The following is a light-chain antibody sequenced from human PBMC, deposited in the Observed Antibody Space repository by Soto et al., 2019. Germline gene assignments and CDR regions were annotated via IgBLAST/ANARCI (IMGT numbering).Light chain of an antibody. J-gene: IGKJ2*01. CDR2: AAS. Sequence: DIQMTQSPSSLSASVGDRVIITCRASQTISSYLNWYQQKPGKAPKLLIYAASSLQSGVPSRFSGSGSGTDFTLTIXSLQPEDFASYYCQQSYNTPYTFGQGTKVDI. V-gene: IGKV1-39*01. CDR1: QTISSY. CDR3: QQSYNTPYT.